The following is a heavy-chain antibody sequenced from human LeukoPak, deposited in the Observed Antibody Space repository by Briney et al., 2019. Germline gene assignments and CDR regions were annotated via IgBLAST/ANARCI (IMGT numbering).Heavy chain of an antibody. D-gene: IGHD6-25*01. CDR1: GYTFTSYG. CDR3: ARDGELGAALGGASYFWFDP. CDR2: ISGKDGDT. V-gene: IGHV1-18*04. J-gene: IGHJ5*02. Sequence: GASVKVSCKASGYTFTSYGINWVRQAPGQGLEWMGWISGKDGDTRYAQKFQGRGTMTIDTSASTAYMELRSLTSDDTAVYYCARDGELGAALGGASYFWFDPWGQGTLVTVSS.